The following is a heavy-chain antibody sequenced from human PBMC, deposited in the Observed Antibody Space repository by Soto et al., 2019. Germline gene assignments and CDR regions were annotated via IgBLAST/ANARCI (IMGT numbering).Heavy chain of an antibody. CDR1: AFPFSKDC. V-gene: IGHV3-15*01. D-gene: IGHD2-15*01. Sequence: PGGTLRLSCAASAFPFSKDCMSWVRQAPGKGLEWVGRIKSRADGGTTDYATPVKCRFTLSRDDSKNTLYLQMNSLKSEDTAVYYCTADGCSGGSCYSGDYWGQGTQVTVSS. CDR2: IKSRADGGTT. J-gene: IGHJ4*02. CDR3: TADGCSGGSCYSGDY.